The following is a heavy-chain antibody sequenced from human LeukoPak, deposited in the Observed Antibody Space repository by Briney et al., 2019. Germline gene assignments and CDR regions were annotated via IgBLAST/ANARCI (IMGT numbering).Heavy chain of an antibody. CDR3: AKEGAAAGTFDY. J-gene: IGHJ4*02. CDR1: GFTFSSYG. Sequence: GGSLRLSCAASGFTFSSYGMHWVRQAPGKGLEWVAVISYDGSNKYYVDSVKGRFTISRDNSKNTLYLQMNSLRAEDTAVYYCAKEGAAAGTFDYWGQGTLVTVSS. D-gene: IGHD6-13*01. V-gene: IGHV3-30*18. CDR2: ISYDGSNK.